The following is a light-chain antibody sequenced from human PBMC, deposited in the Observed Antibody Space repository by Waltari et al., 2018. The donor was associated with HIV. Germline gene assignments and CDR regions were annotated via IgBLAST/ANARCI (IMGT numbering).Light chain of an antibody. Sequence: QSALTQPASVSGSPGQWITISCTGTTSDIGVYNFFSWYQPHPGKAPKLIIFEVSNRPSGVSDRFSGSKSGNTASLTISGLQAEDEADYYCSSYRNSRTWVFGGGTKLTVL. CDR1: TSDIGVYNF. CDR3: SSYRNSRTWV. J-gene: IGLJ3*02. CDR2: EVS. V-gene: IGLV2-14*01.